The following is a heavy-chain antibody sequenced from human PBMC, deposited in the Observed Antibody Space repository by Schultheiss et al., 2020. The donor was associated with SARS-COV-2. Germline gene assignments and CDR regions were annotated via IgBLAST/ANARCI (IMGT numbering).Heavy chain of an antibody. CDR3: ARGLFWSGYLMDV. CDR2: IWYDGSNK. D-gene: IGHD3-3*01. Sequence: GESLKISCAASGFTFSSYGMHWVRQAPGKGLEWVAVIWYDGSNKYYADSVKGRFTISRDNSKNTLYLQMNSLRAEDTAVYYCARGLFWSGYLMDVWGQGTTVTVSS. V-gene: IGHV3-33*01. CDR1: GFTFSSYG. J-gene: IGHJ6*02.